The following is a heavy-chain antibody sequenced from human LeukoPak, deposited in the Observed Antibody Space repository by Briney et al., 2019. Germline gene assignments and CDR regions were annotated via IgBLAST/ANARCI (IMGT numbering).Heavy chain of an antibody. CDR2: IQYGGRT. V-gene: IGHV4-59*01. D-gene: IGHD2/OR15-2a*01. J-gene: IGHJ4*02. CDR1: CGSINNYY. Sequence: LETLSLTCTVSCGSINNYYWSWIRQPPGKGLEWIGYIQYGGRTYYSPSLKSRVTISMDLSKIQFSLKMSSVTAADTAVYYCARDFFGDFDHWGQGILVTVSS. CDR3: ARDFFGDFDH.